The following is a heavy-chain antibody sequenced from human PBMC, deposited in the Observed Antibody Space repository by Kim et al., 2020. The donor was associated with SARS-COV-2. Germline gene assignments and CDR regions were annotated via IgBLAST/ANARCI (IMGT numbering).Heavy chain of an antibody. V-gene: IGHV3-15*01. J-gene: IGHJ6*02. Sequence: GGSLRLSCAASGFTFSNAWMSWVRQAPGKGLEWVGRIKSKTDGGTTDYAAPVKGRFTISRDDSKNTLYLQMNSLKTEDTAVYYCTTDEDQQQLEIYYYYYYYGMDVWGQGTTVTVSS. CDR3: TTDEDQQQLEIYYYYYYYGMDV. D-gene: IGHD6-13*01. CDR1: GFTFSNAW. CDR2: IKSKTDGGTT.